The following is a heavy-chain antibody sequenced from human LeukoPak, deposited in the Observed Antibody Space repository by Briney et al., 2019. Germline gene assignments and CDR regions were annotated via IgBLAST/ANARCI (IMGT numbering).Heavy chain of an antibody. V-gene: IGHV3-23*01. D-gene: IGHD5-12*01. CDR1: GFTFSSYA. CDR2: IIGSSGST. J-gene: IGHJ4*02. Sequence: GGSLRLSCAASGFTFSSYAMSWVRQAPGKGLEWVSIIIGSSGSTFYADSVKGRFTTSRDNSKNTLYLQLNSLRLEDTAVYYCAKGGYDYIEVAYFDFWGQGTLVTVSS. CDR3: AKGGYDYIEVAYFDF.